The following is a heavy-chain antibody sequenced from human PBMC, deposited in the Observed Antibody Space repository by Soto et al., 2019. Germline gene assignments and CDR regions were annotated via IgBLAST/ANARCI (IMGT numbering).Heavy chain of an antibody. CDR3: VRGGGGGSYPMDV. D-gene: IGHD1-26*01. V-gene: IGHV3-72*01. J-gene: IGHJ6*04. Sequence: GGSLRLSCAASGFTFSDHYMDWVRQAPGKGLEWVGRSRNKANSHTAQYAASVKGRFTISRDDSKNSLYLQMNSLETEDSAVCYCVRGGGGGSYPMDVWGKGTTVPVSS. CDR1: GFTFSDHY. CDR2: SRNKANSHTA.